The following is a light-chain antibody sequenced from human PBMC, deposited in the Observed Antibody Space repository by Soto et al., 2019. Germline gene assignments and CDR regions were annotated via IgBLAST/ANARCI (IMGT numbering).Light chain of an antibody. Sequence: EIVLTQSRVTLSLSPGERATLSCRASQSVSSYLAWYQQKPGQAPRLLIYDASNRATGIPARFSGSGSGTDFTLTISSLEPKDFAVYYCQQRSNWPSTFGGGTKVEIK. CDR3: QQRSNWPST. CDR1: QSVSSY. V-gene: IGKV3-11*01. CDR2: DAS. J-gene: IGKJ4*01.